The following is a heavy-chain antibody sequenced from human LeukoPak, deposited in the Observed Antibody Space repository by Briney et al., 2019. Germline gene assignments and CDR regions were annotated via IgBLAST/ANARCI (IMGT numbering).Heavy chain of an antibody. D-gene: IGHD3-22*01. J-gene: IGHJ4*02. CDR2: ISYDGSNK. Sequence: GGSLRLSCAASGFTFSSYAMHWVRQAPGKGLEWVAVISYDGSNKYYADSVKGRFTISRDNAKNSLYLQMNSLRAEDTAVYYCASYWAIYYYDSSGYNDYWGQGTLVTVSS. CDR1: GFTFSSYA. V-gene: IGHV3-30*04. CDR3: ASYWAIYYYDSSGYNDY.